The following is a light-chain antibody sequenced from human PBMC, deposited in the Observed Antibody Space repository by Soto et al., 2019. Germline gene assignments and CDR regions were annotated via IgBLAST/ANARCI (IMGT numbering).Light chain of an antibody. J-gene: IGKJ3*01. Sequence: EIVLTQSPGTLSLSPGERATLSSRASQSVNTNYLAWYQQKPGKPPRLHLYGASSRAIGIPDRYSGGGSGTDLSLSIGKRQLLVFAVYHCQRYGSSYPFGPGTKVDIK. CDR3: QRYGSSYP. CDR2: GAS. V-gene: IGKV3-20*01. CDR1: QSVNTNY.